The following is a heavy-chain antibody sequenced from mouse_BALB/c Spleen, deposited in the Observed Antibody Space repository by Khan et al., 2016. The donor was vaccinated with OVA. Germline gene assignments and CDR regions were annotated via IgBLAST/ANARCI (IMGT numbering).Heavy chain of an antibody. D-gene: IGHD3-3*01. CDR1: GSIFRSIA. J-gene: IGHJ2*01. CDR3: GRQGRRDVGFDY. CDR2: FSSGGTYT. Sequence: EVELVESGGGLVKPGGSLKLSCAVPGSIFRSIAMSWIRQTPEKRLEWVATFSSGGTYTYHSDSVKGRLTIFRDNAKNTLYLHMSSQRSEDTTMYCCGRQGRRDVGFDYWGQGTTLTVSA. V-gene: IGHV5-9-3*01.